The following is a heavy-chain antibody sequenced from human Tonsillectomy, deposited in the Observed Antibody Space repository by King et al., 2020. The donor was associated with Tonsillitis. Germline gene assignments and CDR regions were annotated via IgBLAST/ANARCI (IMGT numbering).Heavy chain of an antibody. V-gene: IGHV5-51*01. D-gene: IGHD6-25*01. J-gene: IGHJ4*02. Sequence: QLVQSGAEVKKPGESLKVSCKGSGYSFTSYWIAWVRQMPGKGLEWMGIIYPGDSDTRYSPSFQGQVTTSADKSISTAYVQWSSLKASDTAMCNCARRRAAADFDYWGQGTLVTVSS. CDR1: GYSFTSYW. CDR2: IYPGDSDT. CDR3: ARRRAAADFDY.